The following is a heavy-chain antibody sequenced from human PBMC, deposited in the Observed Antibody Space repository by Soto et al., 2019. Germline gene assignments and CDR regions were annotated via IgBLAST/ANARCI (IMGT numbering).Heavy chain of an antibody. V-gene: IGHV4-4*07. CDR3: ARGRTVGATSPFDY. CDR2: LNTYGNT. J-gene: IGHJ4*02. CDR1: GGSISSYR. Sequence: SETLSLTCTVSGGSISSYRWSWIRQPAGKGLEWIGRLNTYGNTHYNPSLKSRVTVSVDTSRNQFFLTLRSVTAADTAVYYCARGRTVGATSPFDYWGQGTLVTVSS. D-gene: IGHD1-26*01.